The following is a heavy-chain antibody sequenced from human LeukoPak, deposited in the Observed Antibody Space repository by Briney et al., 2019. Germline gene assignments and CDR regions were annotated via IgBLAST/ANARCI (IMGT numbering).Heavy chain of an antibody. CDR1: GYTFTAFY. Sequence: ASVKVSCKASGYTFTAFYMHWVRQAPGQELEWMGWINPNSGGTNYAQKFQGRFTMTRDTSISTAYMELSRLRSDDTAVYYCARDFYNGVGFFDYWGQGTLLTVSS. D-gene: IGHD1-1*01. J-gene: IGHJ4*02. CDR3: ARDFYNGVGFFDY. CDR2: INPNSGGT. V-gene: IGHV1-2*02.